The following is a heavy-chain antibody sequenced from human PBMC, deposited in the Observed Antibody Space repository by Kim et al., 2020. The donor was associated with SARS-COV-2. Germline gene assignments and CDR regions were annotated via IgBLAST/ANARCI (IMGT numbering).Heavy chain of an antibody. V-gene: IGHV1-69*13. CDR3: ARARSPAIVVVRSTSYYGMDV. Sequence: SVKVSCKASGGTFSSHAISWVRQAPGQGLEWMGGIIPIFGTANYAQKFQGRVTITADESTSTAYMELSSLRSEDTAVYYCARARSPAIVVVRSTSYYGMDVWGQGTTVTVSS. J-gene: IGHJ6*02. CDR1: GGTFSSHA. D-gene: IGHD2-2*01. CDR2: IIPIFGTA.